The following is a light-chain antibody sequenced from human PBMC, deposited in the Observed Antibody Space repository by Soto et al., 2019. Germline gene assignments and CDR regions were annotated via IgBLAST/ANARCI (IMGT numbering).Light chain of an antibody. CDR1: SSNIGSNY. V-gene: IGLV1-47*01. CDR3: ALFMGNGISV. J-gene: IGLJ1*01. CDR2: STS. Sequence: QSVLTQPPSASGTPGQRVTISCSGSSSNIGSNYVYWYQQLPGTAPKLLIYSTSTRSSGVPDRFSGSILVNKAALTITGAQADDESDYYCALFMGNGISVFGTGTKLTVL.